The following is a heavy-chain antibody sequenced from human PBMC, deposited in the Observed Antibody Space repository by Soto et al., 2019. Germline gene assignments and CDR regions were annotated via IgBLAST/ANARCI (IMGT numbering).Heavy chain of an antibody. CDR1: GGSISSSSYY. CDR3: ARPLYIAADYYFDY. D-gene: IGHD6-6*01. V-gene: IGHV4-39*01. J-gene: IGHJ4*02. CDR2: IYYSGST. Sequence: SETLSLTCTVSGGSISSSSYYWGWIRQPPGKGLEWIGSIYYSGSTYYNPSLKSRVTISVDTSKNQFSLKLSSVTAADTAVYYCARPLYIAADYYFDYWGQGTLVTVSS.